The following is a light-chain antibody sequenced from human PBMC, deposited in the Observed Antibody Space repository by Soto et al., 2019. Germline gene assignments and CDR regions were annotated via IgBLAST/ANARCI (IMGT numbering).Light chain of an antibody. CDR3: QKYHTSPRT. CDR1: QSVSSSF. V-gene: IGKV3-20*01. Sequence: EIVLTQSPGTLSLSPGERATLSCRASQSVSSSFLAWYQQTPGQPPRLLLYHASSRATGIPDRFSGSGSGTDFTLTISRLEPEDFAVYYCQKYHTSPRTFGQGTKVEIK. CDR2: HAS. J-gene: IGKJ1*01.